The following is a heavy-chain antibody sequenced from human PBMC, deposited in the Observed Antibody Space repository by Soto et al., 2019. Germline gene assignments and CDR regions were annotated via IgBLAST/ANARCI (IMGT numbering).Heavy chain of an antibody. V-gene: IGHV1-18*01. Sequence: QVQLVQSGGEVKKPGASVKVSCKASGYSFTSYGICWVRQAPGRGLEWMGWISVYNGKTNYAQKLQGRVTMTTDTSTSTAYMELRNLGSDDTAVYYCARVWYSDGWTAFDYWGQGTVVTVSS. CDR3: ARVWYSDGWTAFDY. CDR1: GYSFTSYG. J-gene: IGHJ4*02. CDR2: ISVYNGKT. D-gene: IGHD1-26*01.